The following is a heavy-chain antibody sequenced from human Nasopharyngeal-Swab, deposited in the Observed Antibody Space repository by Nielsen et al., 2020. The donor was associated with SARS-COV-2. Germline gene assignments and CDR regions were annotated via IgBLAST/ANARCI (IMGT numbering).Heavy chain of an antibody. J-gene: IGHJ6*02. CDR1: GFTFSAHY. D-gene: IGHD2-15*01. Sequence: GESLKISCAASGFTFSAHYMDWVRQAPGKGLEWVGRSRNKANGYTTEYAASVRGRFTISRDDSKDSLYLQMNSLRAEDTAVYYCARGKDCGGGSCNGYHYYGMDVWGLGTTVTVSS. CDR2: SRNKANGYTT. CDR3: ARGKDCGGGSCNGYHYYGMDV. V-gene: IGHV3-72*01.